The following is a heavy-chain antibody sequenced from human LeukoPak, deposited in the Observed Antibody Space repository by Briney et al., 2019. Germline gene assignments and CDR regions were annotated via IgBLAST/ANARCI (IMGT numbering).Heavy chain of an antibody. D-gene: IGHD6-19*01. CDR3: ARTSGDYWYFDL. V-gene: IGHV3-30-3*01. J-gene: IGHJ2*01. Sequence: GGSLRLSCAASGFTFSSYAMPWVRQAPGKGLEWVAVISYDGSNKYYADSVKGRFTISRDNSKNTLYLQMNSLRAEDTAVYYCARTSGDYWYFDLWGRGTLVTVSS. CDR2: ISYDGSNK. CDR1: GFTFSSYA.